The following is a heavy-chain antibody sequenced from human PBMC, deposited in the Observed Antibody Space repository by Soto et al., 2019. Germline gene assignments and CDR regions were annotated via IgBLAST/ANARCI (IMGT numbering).Heavy chain of an antibody. CDR2: ISWNSGSI. Sequence: PGGSLRLSCAASGFTFDDYAMHWVRQAPGKGLEWVSGISWNSGSIGYADSVKGRFTISRDNSKNTLYLQMNSLRAEDTAVYYCARGHHSTMVRGAIDYWGQGTLVTVSS. V-gene: IGHV3-9*01. D-gene: IGHD3-10*01. J-gene: IGHJ4*02. CDR3: ARGHHSTMVRGAIDY. CDR1: GFTFDDYA.